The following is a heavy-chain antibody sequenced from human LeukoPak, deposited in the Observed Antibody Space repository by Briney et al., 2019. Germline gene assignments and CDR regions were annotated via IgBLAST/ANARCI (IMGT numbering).Heavy chain of an antibody. CDR1: GFTFSSYS. J-gene: IGHJ6*02. Sequence: GESLRLSCAASGFTFSSYSMNWVRQAPGKGLEWVSSISSSSSYIYYADSVKGRFTISRDNAKNSLYLQMNSLRAEDTAVYYCARDGRGYSYGYVDYYGMDVWGQGTTVTVSS. CDR2: ISSSSSYI. CDR3: ARDGRGYSYGYVDYYGMDV. D-gene: IGHD5-18*01. V-gene: IGHV3-21*01.